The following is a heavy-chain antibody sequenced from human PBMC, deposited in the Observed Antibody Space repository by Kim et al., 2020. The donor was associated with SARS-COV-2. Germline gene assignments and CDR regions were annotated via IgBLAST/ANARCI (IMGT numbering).Heavy chain of an antibody. V-gene: IGHV4-34*01. CDR3: ARLYGSGSYYNRGFDY. J-gene: IGHJ4*01. Sequence: SETLSLTCAVYGGSFSGYYWSWIRQPPGKGLEWIGEINHSGSTNYNPSLKSRVTISVDTSKNQFSLKLSSVTAADTAVYYCARLYGSGSYYNRGFDYWG. CDR2: INHSGST. CDR1: GGSFSGYY. D-gene: IGHD3-10*01.